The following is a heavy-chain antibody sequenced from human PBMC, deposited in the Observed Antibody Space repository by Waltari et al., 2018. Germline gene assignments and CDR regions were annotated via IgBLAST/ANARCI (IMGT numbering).Heavy chain of an antibody. Sequence: QVQLQESGPGLVKPSETLSLTCTVSGGSISSYYWSWIRQPPGKGLEWIGYIYYSGSTKYNPSLKSRVTISVDTSKNQFSLKLSSVTAADTAVYYCASALGGSYGAYYFDYWGQGTLVTVSS. CDR2: IYYSGST. J-gene: IGHJ4*02. CDR3: ASALGGSYGAYYFDY. D-gene: IGHD1-26*01. V-gene: IGHV4-59*01. CDR1: GGSISSYY.